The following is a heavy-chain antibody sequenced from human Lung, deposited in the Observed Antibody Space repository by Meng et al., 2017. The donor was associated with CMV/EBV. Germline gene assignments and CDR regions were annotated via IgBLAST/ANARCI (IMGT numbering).Heavy chain of an antibody. Sequence: GESLKIXCAASGFTFSSYSMNWVRQAPGKGLEWVSSISSSSSYIYYADSVKGRFTISRDNAKNSLYLQMNSLRAEDTAVYYCARDGRGSRATRYVDYFDYWGQGTLVXVSS. V-gene: IGHV3-21*01. J-gene: IGHJ4*02. CDR1: GFTFSSYS. CDR2: ISSSSSYI. CDR3: ARDGRGSRATRYVDYFDY. D-gene: IGHD2-2*01.